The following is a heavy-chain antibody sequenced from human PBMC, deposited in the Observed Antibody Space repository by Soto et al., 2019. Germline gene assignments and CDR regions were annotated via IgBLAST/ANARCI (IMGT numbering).Heavy chain of an antibody. CDR3: ASGYSSGWYEVDY. Sequence: ESGPTLVNPTQTLTLTCTFSGFSLSTSGMCVSWIRQPPGKALEWLARIDWDDDKYYSTSLKTRLTISKDTSKNQVVLTMTNMEPVDTATYYCASGYSSGWYEVDYWGQGTLVTVSS. CDR2: IDWDDDK. V-gene: IGHV2-70*11. CDR1: GFSLSTSGMC. J-gene: IGHJ4*02. D-gene: IGHD6-19*01.